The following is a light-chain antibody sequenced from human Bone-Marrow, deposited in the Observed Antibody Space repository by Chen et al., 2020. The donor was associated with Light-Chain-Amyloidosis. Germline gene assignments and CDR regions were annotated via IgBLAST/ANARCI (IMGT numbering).Light chain of an antibody. CDR3: SSHTSGTAWI. Sequence: QSALTQPASVSGSPGQAITISCTGTNSDVGDYNYVSWYQQHPGKAPKLMIYDVSNRPSGVSNLFSGSTSGNPASLPISGLQTEAEADYYCSSHTSGTAWIFGGGTKLTFL. J-gene: IGLJ2*01. CDR1: NSDVGDYNY. V-gene: IGLV2-14*01. CDR2: DVS.